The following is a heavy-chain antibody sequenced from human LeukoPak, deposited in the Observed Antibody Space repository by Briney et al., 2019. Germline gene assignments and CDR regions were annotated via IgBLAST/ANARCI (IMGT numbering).Heavy chain of an antibody. J-gene: IGHJ4*02. V-gene: IGHV4-38-2*02. CDR2: IYHSGST. Sequence: SETLSLTCTVSGYSISSGYYWGWIRQPPGKGLEWIGSIYHSGSTYYNPSLKSRVTISVDTSKNQFSLKLGSVTAADTAVYYCARDPPHCSGGSCYSGYYFDYWGQGTLVTVSS. CDR1: GYSISSGYY. CDR3: ARDPPHCSGGSCYSGYYFDY. D-gene: IGHD2-15*01.